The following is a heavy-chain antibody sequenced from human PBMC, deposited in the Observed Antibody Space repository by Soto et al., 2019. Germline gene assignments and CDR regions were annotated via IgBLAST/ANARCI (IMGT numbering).Heavy chain of an antibody. CDR3: ARDMDIVVEPDADYYYYGMDV. D-gene: IGHD2-2*03. J-gene: IGHJ6*02. V-gene: IGHV1-2*02. Sequence: ASVKVSCKASGYTFTGYYMHWVRQAPGQGLEWMGWINPNSGGTNYAQKFQGRVTMTRDTSISTAYMELSRLRSDDTAVYYCARDMDIVVEPDADYYYYGMDVWGQGTTVTVSS. CDR1: GYTFTGYY. CDR2: INPNSGGT.